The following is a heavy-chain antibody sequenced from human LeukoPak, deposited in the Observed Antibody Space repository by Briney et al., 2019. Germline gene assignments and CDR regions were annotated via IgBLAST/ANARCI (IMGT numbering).Heavy chain of an antibody. D-gene: IGHD5-24*01. CDR3: ARDLTRDGYNHDIRYGMDV. V-gene: IGHV1-69*04. CDR1: GGTFSSYA. CDR2: IIPIFRIA. Sequence: ASVTVSFKASGGTFSSYAISWVRQAPGQGLEWMGRIIPIFRIANYAQKFQGRVTITADKSTSTAYMELSSLRSEDTAVYYCARDLTRDGYNHDIRYGMDVWGRGTTVTVSS. J-gene: IGHJ6*02.